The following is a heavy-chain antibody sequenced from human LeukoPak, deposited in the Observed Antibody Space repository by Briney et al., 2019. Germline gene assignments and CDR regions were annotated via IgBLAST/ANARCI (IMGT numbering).Heavy chain of an antibody. J-gene: IGHJ6*03. CDR3: ARHGVREDIVVVPAAILIDYYYYYMDV. CDR2: IYYSGST. Sequence: SETLSLTCTVSGGSICSSSYYWGWIRQPPGKGLEWIGSIYYSGSTYYNPSLKSRVTISVDTSKNQFSLKLSSVTAADTAVYYCARHGVREDIVVVPAAILIDYYYYYMDVWGKGTTVTVSS. V-gene: IGHV4-39*01. D-gene: IGHD2-2*01. CDR1: GGSICSSSYY.